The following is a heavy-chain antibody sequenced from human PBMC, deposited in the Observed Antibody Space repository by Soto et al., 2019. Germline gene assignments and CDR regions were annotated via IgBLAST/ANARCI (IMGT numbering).Heavy chain of an antibody. CDR1: GFSFSDYY. CDR3: ARGEGNRVIAY. V-gene: IGHV3-11*01. Sequence: GGSLRLSCAPSGFSFSDYYMSWIRPAPEKGLEWVSYISSSGSTIYYADSVQGRLTISRANAKNSLYLHMNRLRAEDTAVYYGARGEGNRVIAYWGQGTLVTVSS. J-gene: IGHJ4*02. CDR2: ISSSGSTI.